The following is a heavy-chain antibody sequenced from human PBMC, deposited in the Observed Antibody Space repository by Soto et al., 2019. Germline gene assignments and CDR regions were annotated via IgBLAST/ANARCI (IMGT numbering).Heavy chain of an antibody. J-gene: IGHJ6*02. Sequence: SETLSLTCTVSGGSISSYYWSWIRQPPGKGLEWIGYIYYSGSTNYNPSLKSRVTISVDTSKNQFSLKLSSVTVADTAVYYCARDRLSRRDGYNSPLTYYYYGMDVWGQGTTVTVSS. CDR1: GGSISSYY. CDR3: ARDRLSRRDGYNSPLTYYYYGMDV. CDR2: IYYSGST. V-gene: IGHV4-59*01. D-gene: IGHD5-12*01.